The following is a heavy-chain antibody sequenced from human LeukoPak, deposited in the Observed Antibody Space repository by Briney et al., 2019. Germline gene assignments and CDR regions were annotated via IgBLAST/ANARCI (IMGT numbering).Heavy chain of an antibody. Sequence: ASVKVSCKASGYTFTGYYLHWVRQAPGQGLEWMGWINPNTGGTKYAQKFQGGVTMTRNTSISTAFMELSSLRAEDTAVYYCARGEYSSSWYPFDYWGQGSLVTVSS. V-gene: IGHV1-2*02. D-gene: IGHD6-13*01. CDR1: GYTFTGYY. CDR2: INPNTGGT. J-gene: IGHJ4*02. CDR3: ARGEYSSSWYPFDY.